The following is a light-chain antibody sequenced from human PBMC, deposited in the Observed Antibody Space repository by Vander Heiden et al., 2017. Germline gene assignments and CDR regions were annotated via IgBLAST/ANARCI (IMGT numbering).Light chain of an antibody. CDR3: QQSYSTPIT. V-gene: IGKV1-39*01. Sequence: DIQMTPSPSSLSASVGDRVTIPCRASQSISSYLNWYQQKPGKAPKLLIYGASSLQSGVPSRFSGSGSGTDFTLTISSLQPEDFATYYCQQSYSTPITFGQGTRLEIK. CDR1: QSISSY. CDR2: GAS. J-gene: IGKJ5*01.